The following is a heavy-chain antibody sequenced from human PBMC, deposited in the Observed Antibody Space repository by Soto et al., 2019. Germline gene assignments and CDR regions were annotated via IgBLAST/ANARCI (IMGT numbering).Heavy chain of an antibody. CDR1: GYTFTSYG. D-gene: IGHD3-10*01. CDR2: ISAYNGNT. Sequence: ASVKVSCKASGYTFTSYGISWVRQAPGQGLEWMGWISAYNGNTNYAQKLQGRVTMTTDTSTSTAYMELRSLRSDDTAVYYCARDPTRPRYYYGSGYGMDVWGQGTTVTVSS. V-gene: IGHV1-18*01. CDR3: ARDPTRPRYYYGSGYGMDV. J-gene: IGHJ6*02.